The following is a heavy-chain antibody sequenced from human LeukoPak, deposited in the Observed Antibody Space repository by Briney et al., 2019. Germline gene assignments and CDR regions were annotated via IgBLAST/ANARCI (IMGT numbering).Heavy chain of an antibody. Sequence: GRSLRLSCAASGFTFSSYAMHWVRQAPGKGLEWVAVISYDGSNKYYADSVKGRFTISRDNSKNTLYLQMNSLRAEDTAVYYCARDLVVPAAILNDAFDIWGQGTMVTVSS. CDR1: GFTFSSYA. J-gene: IGHJ3*02. V-gene: IGHV3-30-3*01. CDR3: ARDLVVPAAILNDAFDI. CDR2: ISYDGSNK. D-gene: IGHD2-2*01.